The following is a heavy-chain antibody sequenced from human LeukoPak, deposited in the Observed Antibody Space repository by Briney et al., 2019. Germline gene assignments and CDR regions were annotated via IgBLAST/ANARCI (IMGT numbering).Heavy chain of an antibody. Sequence: SETLPLTCTVSGGSISSSIHYWGWVRQPPGRGLEWIGSIYYTGSAYYNQSLKSRVTISVDTSKNQFSLNLSSVTAADTAMYYCARDFSAGIQLWGHALFVFDLWGQGTMVTVSS. V-gene: IGHV4-39*07. CDR3: ARDFSAGIQLWGHALFVFDL. D-gene: IGHD5-18*01. CDR1: GGSISSSIHY. CDR2: IYYTGSA. J-gene: IGHJ3*01.